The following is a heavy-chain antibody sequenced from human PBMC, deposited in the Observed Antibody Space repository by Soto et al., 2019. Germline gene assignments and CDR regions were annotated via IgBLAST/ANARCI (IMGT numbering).Heavy chain of an antibody. D-gene: IGHD3-3*01. CDR1: GFTFSILA. V-gene: IGHV3-23*01. Sequence: EVQLLESGGGLVQPGGSLRLSCAASGFTFSILAMGWVRQAPGKGLEWVSVIDYTGGTTYYTDSVKGRFIISRDNSKNTLYLQMNSLRAEDTAVYYCAKGAPITIFGVVSNWFDPWGQGTLVTVSS. J-gene: IGHJ5*02. CDR3: AKGAPITIFGVVSNWFDP. CDR2: IDYTGGTT.